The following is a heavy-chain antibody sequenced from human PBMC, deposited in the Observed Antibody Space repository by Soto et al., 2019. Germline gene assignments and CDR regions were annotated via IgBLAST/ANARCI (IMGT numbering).Heavy chain of an antibody. V-gene: IGHV1-8*01. CDR1: GYTFTSYD. CDR3: ARDHSSGWYGPYYYYGMDG. Sequence: QVQLVQSGAEVKKPGASVKVSCKASGYTFTSYDINWVRQATGQVLEWMGWMNPNSGNTGYAQKFQGRVTMTRNTSISTAYMELRSMRSENTAVYYCARDHSSGWYGPYYYYGMDGWGQGTTGTVSS. J-gene: IGHJ6*02. D-gene: IGHD6-19*01. CDR2: MNPNSGNT.